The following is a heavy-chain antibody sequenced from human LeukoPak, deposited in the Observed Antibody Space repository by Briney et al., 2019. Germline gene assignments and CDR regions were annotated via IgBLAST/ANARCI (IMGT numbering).Heavy chain of an antibody. V-gene: IGHV1-2*02. CDR3: ARAPDTAMALNWFDP. J-gene: IGHJ5*02. CDR1: GYTFTGYY. D-gene: IGHD5-18*01. CDR2: INPNSGGT. Sequence: ASVKVSCKASGYTFTGYYMHWVRQAPGQGLEWMGWINPNSGGTNYAQKFQGRVTMTRDMSISTAYMELSRLRSDDTAVYYCARAPDTAMALNWFDPWGQGTLVTVSS.